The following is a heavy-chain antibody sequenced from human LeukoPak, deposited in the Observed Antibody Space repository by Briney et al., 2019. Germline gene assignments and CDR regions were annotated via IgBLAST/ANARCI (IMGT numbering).Heavy chain of an antibody. CDR3: ARARGYSYGYFDS. CDR1: GFTFDDYA. Sequence: GGSLRLSCAASGFTFDDYAMQWVRQAPGKGLEWVSGISWNSGDIGYADFVKGRFTISRDNAKNSLYLQTSSLRGEDTALYYCARARGYSYGYFDSWGQGTLVTVSS. CDR2: ISWNSGDI. J-gene: IGHJ4*02. D-gene: IGHD5-18*01. V-gene: IGHV3-9*01.